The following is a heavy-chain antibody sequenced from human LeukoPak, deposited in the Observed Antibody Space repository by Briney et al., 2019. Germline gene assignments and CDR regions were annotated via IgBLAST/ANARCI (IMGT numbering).Heavy chain of an antibody. V-gene: IGHV3-30*02. CDR3: ARNFGGGDSSGPYY. Sequence: GGSLRLSCAAAGFTFSSYGMHWVRQAPGKGLEWVAFIRYDGSNKYYADSMKGRFIISRDNAKNSLYLQVNSLRAEDTALYYCARNFGGGDSSGPYYWGQGTLVTVSS. CDR2: IRYDGSNK. CDR1: GFTFSSYG. D-gene: IGHD3-22*01. J-gene: IGHJ4*02.